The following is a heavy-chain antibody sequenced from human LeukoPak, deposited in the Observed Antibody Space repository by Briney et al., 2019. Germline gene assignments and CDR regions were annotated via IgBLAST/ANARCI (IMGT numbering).Heavy chain of an antibody. J-gene: IGHJ6*02. D-gene: IGHD6-13*01. CDR3: ARDTDSSSWYYYGMDV. CDR2: IIPILGIA. V-gene: IGHV1-69*04. Sequence: ASVKVSCKASGGTFSSYAISWVRQAPGQGLEWMGRIIPILGIANYAQKFQGRVTITADKSTSTAYMELSSLRSEDTAVYYCARDTDSSSWYYYGMDVWGQGTTVTVSS. CDR1: GGTFSSYA.